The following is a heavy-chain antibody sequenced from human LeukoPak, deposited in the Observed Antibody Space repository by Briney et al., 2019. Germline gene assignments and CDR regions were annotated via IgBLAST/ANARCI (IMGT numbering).Heavy chain of an antibody. CDR1: GFTFTNAW. V-gene: IGHV3-15*01. D-gene: IGHD5-18*01. Sequence: PGGSLRLSCAASGFTFTNAWMSWVRQAPGKGLEWVGRIKSKTDGGTTDYAVPVKGRFTISRDDSTNTLNLQMDSLESEDTAVYYCTTAGEYNYGTMTYWGQGTLVTVSS. CDR3: TTAGEYNYGTMTY. CDR2: IKSKTDGGTT. J-gene: IGHJ4*02.